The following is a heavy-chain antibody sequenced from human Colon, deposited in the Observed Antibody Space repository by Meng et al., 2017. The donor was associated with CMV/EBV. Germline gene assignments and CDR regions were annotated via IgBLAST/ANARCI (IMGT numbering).Heavy chain of an antibody. CDR3: ARDFYGDYVRSPFDY. CDR2: ISNDGSDK. Sequence: SGFAFISFAMHWVRQAPGKGLEWVAIISNDGSDKYYADSVKGRFTISRDNSNNTLFLQMNSLRAEDTAVYYCARDFYGDYVRSPFDYWGQGILVTVSS. CDR1: GFAFISFA. D-gene: IGHD4-17*01. J-gene: IGHJ4*02. V-gene: IGHV3-30-3*01.